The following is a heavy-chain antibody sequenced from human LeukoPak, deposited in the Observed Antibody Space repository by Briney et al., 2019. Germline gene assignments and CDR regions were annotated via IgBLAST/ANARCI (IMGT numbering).Heavy chain of an antibody. V-gene: IGHV3-23*01. CDR2: ISGSGGST. D-gene: IGHD3-22*01. CDR3: AKKPEYDSSGYYPFDH. Sequence: QTGGSLRLSCAASGFTFRSYVMSWVRQAPGKGLEWVSAISGSGGSTYCADSVKGRFTISRDNFKNTVYLQMNSLRAEDTAVYYCAKKPEYDSSGYYPFDHWGQGTLVTVSS. CDR1: GFTFRSYV. J-gene: IGHJ4*02.